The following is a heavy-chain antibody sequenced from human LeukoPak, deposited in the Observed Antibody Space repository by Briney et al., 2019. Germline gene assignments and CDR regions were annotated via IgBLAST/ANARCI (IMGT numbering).Heavy chain of an antibody. CDR1: GFTFDDYG. D-gene: IGHD6-19*01. CDR2: INWNGGST. V-gene: IGHV3-20*04. Sequence: PGGSLRLSCAASGFTFDDYGMSWVRQAPGKGLEWVYGINWNGGSTGYADSVKGRFTISRDNAKNPLYLQMNSLRAEDTALYYCARDMRGWYGYYFDYWGQGTLVTVSS. J-gene: IGHJ4*02. CDR3: ARDMRGWYGYYFDY.